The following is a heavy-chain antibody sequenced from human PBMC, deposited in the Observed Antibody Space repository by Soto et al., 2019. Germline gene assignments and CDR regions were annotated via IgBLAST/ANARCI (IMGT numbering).Heavy chain of an antibody. D-gene: IGHD5-18*01. Sequence: QVQLVESGGGVVQPGKSLRLSCAASGFTFSNYAIHWVRQAPGKGLEWVAVLSYDGNNIHYADSVKGRFTISRDNSKNTVYLQMNSLRVEDTAVYYCARGPFGDAAMVTNYFDYWGQGTLVTVSS. CDR3: ARGPFGDAAMVTNYFDY. V-gene: IGHV3-30-3*01. CDR1: GFTFSNYA. J-gene: IGHJ4*02. CDR2: LSYDGNNI.